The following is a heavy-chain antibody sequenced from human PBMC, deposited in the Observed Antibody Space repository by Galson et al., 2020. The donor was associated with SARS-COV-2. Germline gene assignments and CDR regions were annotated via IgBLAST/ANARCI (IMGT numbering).Heavy chain of an antibody. CDR2: ISAYNGNT. Sequence: ASVKVSCKASGYTFTSYGISWVRQAPGQGLEWMGWISAYNGNTNYAQKLQGRVTMTTDTSTSTAYMELRSLRSDDTAVYYCARGRVVVVPAAIWGYYYMDVWGKGTTVTVSS. D-gene: IGHD2-2*01. V-gene: IGHV1-18*01. CDR1: GYTFTSYG. CDR3: ARGRVVVVPAAIWGYYYMDV. J-gene: IGHJ6*03.